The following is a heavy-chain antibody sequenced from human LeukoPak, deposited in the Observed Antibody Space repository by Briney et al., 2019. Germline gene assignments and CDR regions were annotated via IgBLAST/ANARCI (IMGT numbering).Heavy chain of an antibody. D-gene: IGHD3-9*01. Sequence: GGSLRLSCAASGFTFSSYGVSWVRQAPGKGLEWVSAISGSGGSTYYADSVKGRFTISRDNSKNTLYLQMNSLRAEDTAVYYCAKEGRRYFDWLLPLDYWGQGTLVTVSS. J-gene: IGHJ4*02. V-gene: IGHV3-23*01. CDR1: GFTFSSYG. CDR2: ISGSGGST. CDR3: AKEGRRYFDWLLPLDY.